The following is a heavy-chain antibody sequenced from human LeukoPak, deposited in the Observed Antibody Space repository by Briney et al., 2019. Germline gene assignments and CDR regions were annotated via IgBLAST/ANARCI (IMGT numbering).Heavy chain of an antibody. V-gene: IGHV3-7*01. D-gene: IGHD6-6*01. CDR1: GFTFTTYW. J-gene: IGHJ4*02. CDR3: ARIGYSSSSNDF. Sequence: GGSLRLSCAASGFTFTTYWMTWIRQAPGKGLEWVANINQDGSVKYYLDSVKGRFTISRDNSKNSLYLQMDSLRAEDTAVPYCARIGYSSSSNDFWGQGTLVTVSS. CDR2: INQDGSVK.